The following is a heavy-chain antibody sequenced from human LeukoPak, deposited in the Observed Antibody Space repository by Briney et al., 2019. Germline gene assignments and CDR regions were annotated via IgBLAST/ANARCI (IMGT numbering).Heavy chain of an antibody. V-gene: IGHV3-23*01. CDR2: IIGRVDST. CDR1: GFSFSSYA. CDR3: AKDLNGWYIFDY. J-gene: IGHJ4*02. D-gene: IGHD6-19*01. Sequence: RGSLRLSCAASGFSFSSYAMSWVRPAPGKGLAWVSGIIGRVDSTYYADSVKGRFTPSTDNSKNTLYLQMNSLGDEDTALYYCAKDLNGWYIFDYWGQGTLVTVSS.